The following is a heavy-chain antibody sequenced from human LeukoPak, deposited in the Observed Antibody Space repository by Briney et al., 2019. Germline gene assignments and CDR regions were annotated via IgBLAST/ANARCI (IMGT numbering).Heavy chain of an antibody. CDR3: ARDYEYAFDN. Sequence: GGSLRLSCAASGFTFSDYSMNWVRQAPGKGLEWVSYIGIDSGTTNYGDSVKGRFTIAGHKANNSLYLDMNSLRGEYMAVYYCARDYEYAFDNWGQGA. CDR2: IGIDSGTT. J-gene: IGHJ4*02. CDR1: GFTFSDYS. V-gene: IGHV3-48*01. D-gene: IGHD5-12*01.